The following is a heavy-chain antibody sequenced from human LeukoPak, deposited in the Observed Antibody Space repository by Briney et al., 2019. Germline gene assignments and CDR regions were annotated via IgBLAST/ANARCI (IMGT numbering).Heavy chain of an antibody. Sequence: GGSLRLSCAASGFTVSSNYMSWVRQAPGKGLEWVAFIRYDGSNKYYADSVKGRFTISRDNSKNTLYLQMNSLRAEDTAVYYCVSGYRDYWGQGTLVTVSS. CDR3: VSGYRDY. J-gene: IGHJ4*02. CDR1: GFTVSSNY. V-gene: IGHV3-30*02. D-gene: IGHD5-12*01. CDR2: IRYDGSNK.